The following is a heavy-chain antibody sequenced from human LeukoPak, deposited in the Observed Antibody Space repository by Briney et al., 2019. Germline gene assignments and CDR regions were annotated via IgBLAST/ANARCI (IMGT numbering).Heavy chain of an antibody. V-gene: IGHV3-7*03. J-gene: IGHJ6*04. D-gene: IGHD6-19*01. Sequence: GGSLRLSCAASGFTFSSYWMSWVRQAPGKGLEWVANIKQDGSEKYYVDSVKGRFTISRDNAENSLYLQMNSLRAEDTAVYYCAREIRQWPTYYYYGMDVWGKGTTVTVSS. CDR3: AREIRQWPTYYYYGMDV. CDR2: IKQDGSEK. CDR1: GFTFSSYW.